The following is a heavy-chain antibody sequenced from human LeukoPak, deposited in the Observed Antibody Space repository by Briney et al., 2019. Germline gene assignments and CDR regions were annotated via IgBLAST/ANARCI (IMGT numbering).Heavy chain of an antibody. CDR3: ARGYCSGGSCYSDAYWFDP. CDR2: IYYSGST. V-gene: IGHV4-59*01. D-gene: IGHD2-15*01. J-gene: IGHJ5*02. CDR1: GGSISSYY. Sequence: SETLSLTCTVSGGSISSYYWSWIRQPPGKGLEWIGYIYYSGSTNYNPSLKSRVTISVDTSKNQFSLKLGSVTAADTAVYYCARGYCSGGSCYSDAYWFDPWGQGTLVTVSS.